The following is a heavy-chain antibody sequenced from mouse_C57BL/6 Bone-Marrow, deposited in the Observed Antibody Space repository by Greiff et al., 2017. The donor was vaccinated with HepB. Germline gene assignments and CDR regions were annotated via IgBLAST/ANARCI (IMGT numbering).Heavy chain of an antibody. CDR1: GFTIKNTY. CDR3: AGLNTTVVARWYFDV. CDR2: IDPANGNT. D-gene: IGHD1-1*01. J-gene: IGHJ1*03. V-gene: IGHV14-3*01. Sequence: EVQLQQSVAELVRPGASVKLSCTASGFTIKNTYMHWVKQRPEQGLEWIGRIDPANGNTKYAPKFQGKATITADTSSNTAYLQLSSLTSEDTAIYYCAGLNTTVVARWYFDVWGTGTTVTVAS.